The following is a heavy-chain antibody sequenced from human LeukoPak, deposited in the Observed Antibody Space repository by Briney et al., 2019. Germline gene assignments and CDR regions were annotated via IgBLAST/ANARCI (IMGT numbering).Heavy chain of an antibody. D-gene: IGHD3-10*01. J-gene: IGHJ4*02. CDR2: INPNSGNT. CDR1: GYTFTGYY. Sequence: ASVKVSCKASGYTFTGYYMHWVRQAPGQGLEWMGWINPNSGNTNYAQKLQGRVTMTTDTSTSTAYMELRSLRSDDTAVYYCARQEDYYGSGSHLDYWGQGTLVTVSS. CDR3: ARQEDYYGSGSHLDY. V-gene: IGHV1-18*04.